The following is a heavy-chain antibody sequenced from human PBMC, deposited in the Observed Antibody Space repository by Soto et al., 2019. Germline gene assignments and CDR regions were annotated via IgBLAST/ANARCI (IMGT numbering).Heavy chain of an antibody. D-gene: IGHD3-10*01. CDR1: GGSSSAYY. Sequence: PSETLSLTCAVYGGSSSAYYWSWIRQPPGKGLEWIGQISHSGATDYNPSHKSRVSTSGDTSKNQFSLIVTSVTAADTAVYYCARQKNSWFYGMDVWGQGTTVTVSS. CDR2: ISHSGAT. J-gene: IGHJ6*02. CDR3: ARQKNSWFYGMDV. V-gene: IGHV4-34*01.